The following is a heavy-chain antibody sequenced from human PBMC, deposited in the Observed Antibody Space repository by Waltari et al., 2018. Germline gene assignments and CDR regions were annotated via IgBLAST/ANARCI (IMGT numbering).Heavy chain of an antibody. J-gene: IGHJ4*02. CDR1: GYYISSGYY. V-gene: IGHV4-38-2*02. D-gene: IGHD6-19*01. Sequence: QVQLQESGPGLVKPSETLSLTCTVPGYYISSGYYWGGIRQPPGKGLEWIGDIYHGGDTYYNPSLKSRVTISVDTSKNQISLRLTSVTAADTAVYYCARRLGNYYFDYWGQGTLVTVSS. CDR2: IYHGGDT. CDR3: ARRLGNYYFDY.